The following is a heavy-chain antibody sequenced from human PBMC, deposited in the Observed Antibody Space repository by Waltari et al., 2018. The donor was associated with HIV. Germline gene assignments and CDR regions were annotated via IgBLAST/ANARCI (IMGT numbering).Heavy chain of an antibody. Sequence: QVQLVESGAEVKKPGASLKVSCKASGYAFTGFYIHWVRQAPGQGLEWVGGINPKTADTNFAQKFQGRVTMTRDTSISTAYMELSRLTSDDTAVYYCARDPSYGFGENDYWGQGTLFTVSS. CDR3: ARDPSYGFGENDY. J-gene: IGHJ4*02. V-gene: IGHV1-2*02. CDR2: INPKTADT. D-gene: IGHD3-10*01. CDR1: GYAFTGFY.